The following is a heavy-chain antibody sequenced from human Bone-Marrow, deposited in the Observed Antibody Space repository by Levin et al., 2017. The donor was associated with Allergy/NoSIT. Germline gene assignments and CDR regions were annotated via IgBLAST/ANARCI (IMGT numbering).Heavy chain of an antibody. V-gene: IGHV3-23*01. Sequence: GESLKISCAASGFIFSSYAMSWVRQAPGKGLEWVSSISGSGDRTYYADSVKGRFTISRDNSKNTLYVQMNSLRAEDTALYFCAKDRNLYCSGGSCYPEVFDYWGQGTLVTVSS. CDR1: GFIFSSYA. J-gene: IGHJ4*02. D-gene: IGHD2-15*01. CDR3: AKDRNLYCSGGSCYPEVFDY. CDR2: ISGSGDRT.